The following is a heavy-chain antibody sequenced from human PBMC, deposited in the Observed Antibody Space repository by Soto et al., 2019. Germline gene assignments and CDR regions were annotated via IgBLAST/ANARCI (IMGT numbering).Heavy chain of an antibody. CDR3: AREDSIKIPTVSAF. J-gene: IGHJ4*01. CDR2: ISKSDYT. V-gene: IGHV3-21*01. Sequence: GLLSDWWTVAEGACIDYGGSWVRQVPGKGLEWVSSISKSDYTYYSDSVKGRFTISRDSAQNSVSLHMNTLRVEDKAVYYYAREDSIKIPTVSAFWGHRTLVTVSS. CDR1: EGACIDYG. D-gene: IGHD3-22*01.